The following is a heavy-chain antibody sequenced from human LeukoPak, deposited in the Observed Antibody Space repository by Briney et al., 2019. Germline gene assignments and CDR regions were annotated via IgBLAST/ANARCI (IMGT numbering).Heavy chain of an antibody. V-gene: IGHV4-59*11. CDR3: ATIQRGSIFGYFDF. J-gene: IGHJ4*02. Sequence: SETLSLTCTVSGGSISSHCWSWIRQPPGKGLEWIAYLFDSVNTKDNPSLQSRLILSADTSKNQFSLRLSSVTAADTAVYYCATIQRGSIFGYFDFWGQGIKVTVSS. CDR1: GGSISSHC. CDR2: LFDSVNT. D-gene: IGHD5-18*01.